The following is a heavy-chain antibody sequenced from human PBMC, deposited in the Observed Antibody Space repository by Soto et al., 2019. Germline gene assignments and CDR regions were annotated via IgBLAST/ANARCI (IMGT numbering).Heavy chain of an antibody. Sequence: EVQLVESGGGLVQPGGSLRLSCAASGFTFSSYWMHWVRQAPGKGLVWVSRINSDGSSTSYADSVKGRFTISRDNAKNTLYLQLNSLRAEDTAVYYCTRSIAAGVNWFDPWGKGTLVTVSS. J-gene: IGHJ5*02. CDR3: TRSIAAGVNWFDP. V-gene: IGHV3-74*01. CDR2: INSDGSST. CDR1: GFTFSSYW. D-gene: IGHD2-15*01.